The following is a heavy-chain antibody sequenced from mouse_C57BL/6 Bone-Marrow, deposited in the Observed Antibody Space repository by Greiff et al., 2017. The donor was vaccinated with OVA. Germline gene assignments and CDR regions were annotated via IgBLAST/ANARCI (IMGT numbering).Heavy chain of an antibody. J-gene: IGHJ2*01. Sequence: VQLQQSGPELVKPGASVKISCKASGYSFTGYYMNWVKQSPEKSLEWIGEINPSTGGTTYNQKFKAKATLTVDKSSSTAYMQLKSLTSEDSAVYYCARGGCNPDYWGQGTTLTVSS. CDR3: ARGGCNPDY. V-gene: IGHV1-42*01. CDR2: INPSTGGT. D-gene: IGHD2-1*01. CDR1: GYSFTGYY.